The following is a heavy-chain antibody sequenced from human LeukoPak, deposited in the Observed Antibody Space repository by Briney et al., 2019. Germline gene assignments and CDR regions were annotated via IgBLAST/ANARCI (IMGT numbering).Heavy chain of an antibody. D-gene: IGHD6-19*01. Sequence: PSEPLSLTCAVSGYPLNSGYYWGWIRQPPGKGLEWIWSIYYSGNTHYNPSLKSRVTISVDTSKNQFSLKLSAVTAADTAGYYCARQWLSGVGWFDPWGKGTLVTVSS. CDR3: ARQWLSGVGWFDP. V-gene: IGHV4-38-2*01. CDR1: GYPLNSGYY. CDR2: IYYSGNT. J-gene: IGHJ5*02.